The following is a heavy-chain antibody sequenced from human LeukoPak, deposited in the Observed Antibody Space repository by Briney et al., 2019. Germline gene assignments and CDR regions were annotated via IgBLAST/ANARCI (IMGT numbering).Heavy chain of an antibody. V-gene: IGHV3-23*01. CDR3: AKDLSGTYVNRDAFDM. Sequence: GGSLRLSCAASGFSFSSYALSWVRQAPGKGLEWVSAISGVGTTYYADSVKGRFTISKDNSKNTLYLQMSSLRAEDTAVYYCAKDLSGTYVNRDAFDMWGQGTMVTVSS. CDR2: ISGVGTT. J-gene: IGHJ3*02. CDR1: GFSFSSYA. D-gene: IGHD1-26*01.